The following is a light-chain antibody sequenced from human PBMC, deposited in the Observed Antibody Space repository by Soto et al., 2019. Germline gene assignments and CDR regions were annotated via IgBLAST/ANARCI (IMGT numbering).Light chain of an antibody. V-gene: IGKV2-28*01. J-gene: IGKJ5*01. CDR3: MQALQTPST. CDR1: HSLLHSNGYNY. Sequence: DIVITQSPRSLPFTPGYPSSISCSSTHSLLHSNGYNYLDWYLQKPGQSPQLLIYLGSNRASGVPDRFTGSGSGTDFTLKISRVEAEDVGVYFCMQALQTPSTFGQGTRLEIK. CDR2: LGS.